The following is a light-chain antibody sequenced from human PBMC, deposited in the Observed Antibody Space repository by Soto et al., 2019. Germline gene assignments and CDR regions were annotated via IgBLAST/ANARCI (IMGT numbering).Light chain of an antibody. CDR3: QQYNSYPLT. CDR2: GAS. Sequence: IVMTQSPATLSLTPGERATLSCRASQSISSNLAWYQHKPCQAPRLLIYGASTRATGIPARFTGSGSGTDFTLTISSLQPEDFATYYCQQYNSYPLTFGGGTMVDI. J-gene: IGKJ4*01. CDR1: QSISSN. V-gene: IGKV3-15*01.